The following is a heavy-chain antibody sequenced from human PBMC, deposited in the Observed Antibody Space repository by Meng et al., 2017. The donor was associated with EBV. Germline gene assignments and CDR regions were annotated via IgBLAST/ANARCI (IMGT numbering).Heavy chain of an antibody. CDR3: ARVATYDYIWGSYRYNYFDY. J-gene: IGHJ4*02. CDR2: IIPIFGTA. Sequence: VQGVQSGVCETKPGSLLKVSCKASGGTFSRYAISWVRQAPGQGLEWMGGIIPIFGTANYAQKFQGRVTITADKSTSTAYMELSSLRSEDTAVYYCARVATYDYIWGSYRYNYFDYWGQGTLVTVSS. D-gene: IGHD3-16*02. CDR1: GGTFSRYA. V-gene: IGHV1-69*06.